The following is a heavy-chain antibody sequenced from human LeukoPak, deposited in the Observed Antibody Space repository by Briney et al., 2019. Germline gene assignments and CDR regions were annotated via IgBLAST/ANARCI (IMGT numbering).Heavy chain of an antibody. D-gene: IGHD1-26*01. J-gene: IGHJ5*02. CDR2: ISASGGTT. CDR3: ARARGASRASNWFDP. CDR1: GFTFSSYA. V-gene: IGHV3-48*03. Sequence: PGGSLRLSCAASGFTFSSYAMHWVRQAPGKGLEFISYISASGGTTHYADSVKGRFTVSRDNAKNSLSLQMSNLRAEDTAIYYCARARGASRASNWFDPWGQGTLVTVSS.